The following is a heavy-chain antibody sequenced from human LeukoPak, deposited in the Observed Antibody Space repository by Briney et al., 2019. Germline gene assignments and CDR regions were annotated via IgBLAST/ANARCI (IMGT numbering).Heavy chain of an antibody. J-gene: IGHJ6*02. D-gene: IGHD6-13*01. V-gene: IGHV1-3*01. CDR3: ARRGIPGYYGMDV. CDR1: GYTCTSYA. Sequence: ASVKVSCKASGYTCTSYAMHWVRQAPGQRLEWMGWINAGNGNTKYSQKFQGRVTITRDTSASTAYMDLSSLRSEDTAVYYCARRGIPGYYGMDVWGQGTTVTVSS. CDR2: INAGNGNT.